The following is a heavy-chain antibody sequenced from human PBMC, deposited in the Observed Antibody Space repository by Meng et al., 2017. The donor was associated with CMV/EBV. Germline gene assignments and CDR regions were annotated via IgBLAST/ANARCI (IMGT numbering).Heavy chain of an antibody. J-gene: IGHJ6*02. CDR1: GFNLSSYE. Sequence: FLKIPRAASGFNLSSYEMNWVRQAPGKGLEWVSYISSSGSTIYYADSVKGRFTISRDNAKNSLYLQMNSLRAEDTAVYYCARGEVVAVPPGDYYGMDVWGQGTTVTVSS. D-gene: IGHD2-2*01. V-gene: IGHV3-48*03. CDR3: ARGEVVAVPPGDYYGMDV. CDR2: ISSSGSTI.